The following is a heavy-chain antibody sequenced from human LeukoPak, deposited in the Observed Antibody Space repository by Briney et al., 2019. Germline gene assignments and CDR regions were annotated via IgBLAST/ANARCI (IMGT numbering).Heavy chain of an antibody. V-gene: IGHV4-39*01. Sequence: PSETLSLTCAVSGGSISSNSYYWGWIRQPPGKGLEWIGSIYYSGSTYYNPSLKSRVTISADTSKNQFSLKLSSVTAADTAVYYCARRPYNYSYYYYMDVWGKGTTVTVSS. CDR2: IYYSGST. CDR1: GGSISSNSYY. CDR3: ARRPYNYSYYYYMDV. J-gene: IGHJ6*03.